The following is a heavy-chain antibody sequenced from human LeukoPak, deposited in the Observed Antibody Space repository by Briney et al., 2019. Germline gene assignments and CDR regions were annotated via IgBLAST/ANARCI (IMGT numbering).Heavy chain of an antibody. Sequence: PGASLRLSCQVSGLTFRRQAMHSVRQAPGKGPEYVSSITTDGLFTYYANSVKGGFNISRDKSTNSLYLQMSSLRSEDTAGYYCATEDVVPPSGAGSYFAYWGQGVLVTVSS. CDR3: ATEDVVPPSGAGSYFAY. CDR1: GLTFRRQA. CDR2: ITTDGLFT. J-gene: IGHJ4*02. V-gene: IGHV3-21*01. D-gene: IGHD5-12*01.